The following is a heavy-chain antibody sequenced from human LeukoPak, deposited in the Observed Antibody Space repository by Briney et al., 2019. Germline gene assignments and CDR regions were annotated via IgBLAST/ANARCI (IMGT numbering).Heavy chain of an antibody. V-gene: IGHV4-39*01. J-gene: IGHJ4*02. D-gene: IGHD2-2*01. CDR2: IYYSGST. CDR3: ARQVSSAPRIDYFDY. CDR1: GGSISSSSYS. Sequence: SSETLSLTCTVSGGSISSSSYSWGWIRQPPGKGLEWIGSIYYSGSTYYNPSLKSRVTISVDTSKNQFSLKLSSVTAADTAVYYCARQVSSAPRIDYFDYWGQGTLVTVSS.